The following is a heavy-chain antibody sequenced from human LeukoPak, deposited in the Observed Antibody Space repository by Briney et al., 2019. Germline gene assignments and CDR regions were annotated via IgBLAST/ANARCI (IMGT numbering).Heavy chain of an antibody. CDR1: GYTFTSYD. CDR3: ARRRSSEVGAIPPNWFGP. V-gene: IGHV1-8*01. D-gene: IGHD1-26*01. CDR2: MNPNSGNT. Sequence: ASVKVSCKASGYTFTSYDINWVRQATGQGLEWMGWMNPNSGNTGYAQKFQGRVTMTRDTSISTAYMELSSLRSEDTAVYYCARRRSSEVGAIPPNWFGPWGQGTLVTVSS. J-gene: IGHJ5*02.